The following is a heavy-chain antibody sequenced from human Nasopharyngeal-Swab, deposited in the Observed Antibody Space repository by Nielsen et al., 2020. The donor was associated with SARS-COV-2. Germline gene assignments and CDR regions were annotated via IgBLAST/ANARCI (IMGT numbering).Heavy chain of an antibody. V-gene: IGHV1-24*01. CDR1: GYTFTELS. J-gene: IGHJ3*02. CDR2: FDPEDGET. D-gene: IGHD2-2*01. Sequence: ASVKVSCKVSGYTFTELSMHWVRQAPGKGLEWMGGFDPEDGETIYAQKFQGRVTMTEDTSTDTAYMELSSLRSEDTAVYYCATVPAATPYAFDIWGQGTMVTVSS. CDR3: ATVPAATPYAFDI.